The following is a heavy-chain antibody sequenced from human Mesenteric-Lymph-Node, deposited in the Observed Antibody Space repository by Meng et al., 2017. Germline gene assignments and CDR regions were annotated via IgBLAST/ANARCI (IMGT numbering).Heavy chain of an antibody. D-gene: IGHD6-13*01. CDR1: GFSFSSNA. CDR3: AKLLAASFRQEAYFDY. Sequence: GESLKISYAASGFSFSSNAMAWVRQAAGKGLEWVSAISAGSAGTYYIDSVKGRFTISRDNSKNTVYLQMNSLGAEDTAVYYCAKLLAASFRQEAYFDYWGQGTLVTVSS. J-gene: IGHJ4*02. CDR2: ISAGSAGT. V-gene: IGHV3-23*01.